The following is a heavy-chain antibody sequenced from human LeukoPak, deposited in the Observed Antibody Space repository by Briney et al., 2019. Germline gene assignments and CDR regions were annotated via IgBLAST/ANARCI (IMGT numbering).Heavy chain of an antibody. D-gene: IGHD1-14*01. CDR1: GGSSRNDI. V-gene: IGHV4-4*07. CDR3: ARNRDWYWFFDL. J-gene: IGHJ2*01. CDR2: IYMNGIA. Sequence: SETLSLTCSVSGGSSRNDIWNWIRQPAGKGLEWIGRIYMNGIANYNPSLKSRVTMSLDTSNNQFSLSLYSVTAADTAVYYCARNRDWYWFFDLWGRGTLVTVSS.